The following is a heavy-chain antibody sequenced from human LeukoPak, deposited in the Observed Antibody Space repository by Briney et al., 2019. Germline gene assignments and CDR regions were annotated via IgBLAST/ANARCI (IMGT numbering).Heavy chain of an antibody. CDR1: GYTFTSYG. J-gene: IGHJ4*02. CDR2: ISAYNGNT. V-gene: IGHV1-18*01. Sequence: ASVKVSCKASGYTFTSYGISWVRQAPGQGLEWMGWISAYNGNTNYAQKLQGRVTMTTDTSTSTAYMELRSLRSDDTAVYYCARAWYNWNTYYFDYWGQGTLVTVSS. CDR3: ARAWYNWNTYYFDY. D-gene: IGHD1/OR15-1a*01.